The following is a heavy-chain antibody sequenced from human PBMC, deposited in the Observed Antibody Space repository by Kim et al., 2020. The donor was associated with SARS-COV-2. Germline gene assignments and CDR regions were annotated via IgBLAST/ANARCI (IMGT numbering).Heavy chain of an antibody. D-gene: IGHD3-10*01. CDR3: ARAFGDAFDI. V-gene: IGHV6-1*01. Sequence: SQTLSLTCAIYGDRVSSNSAAWNWIRQSPSRGLEWLGRTYYRSKWYNDYAVSVKSRITINPDTSRNQFSLHLNSVTPEDTAVYYCARAFGDAFDIWGQGTLVTVSS. CDR1: GDRVSSNSAA. J-gene: IGHJ3*02. CDR2: TYYRSKWYN.